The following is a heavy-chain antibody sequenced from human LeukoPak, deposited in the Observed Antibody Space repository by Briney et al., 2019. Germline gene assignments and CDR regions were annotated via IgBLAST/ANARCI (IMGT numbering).Heavy chain of an antibody. J-gene: IGHJ6*02. CDR3: ARLGSGLDPARYYGMDV. Sequence: GESLKISCKGSGNSFTSHWIAWVRQMPGKGLEWLGIIYPGDSHTRYSPSFEGQVTISADTSITTAYLQWSSLKASDTAMYYCARLGSGLDPARYYGMDVWGQGTTVTVSS. D-gene: IGHD3-10*01. CDR1: GNSFTSHW. CDR2: IYPGDSHT. V-gene: IGHV5-51*01.